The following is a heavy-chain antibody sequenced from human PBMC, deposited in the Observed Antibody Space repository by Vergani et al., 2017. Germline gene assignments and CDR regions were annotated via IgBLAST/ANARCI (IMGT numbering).Heavy chain of an antibody. J-gene: IGHJ4*02. CDR1: GHTFSNYE. CDR2: INTKTGNP. V-gene: IGHV7-4-1*02. D-gene: IGHD5-24*01. CDR3: ATASWAQLWVLKH. Sequence: QVQLVQSGSELKKPGASVKVSCKTSGHTFSNYEMNWVRQAPGQRLEWMGWINTKTGNPTYAQDFTGRFVFSLDTSVSTAYLEINNLQPEDSAVYFCATASWAQLWVLKHWGQGTRVTGSS.